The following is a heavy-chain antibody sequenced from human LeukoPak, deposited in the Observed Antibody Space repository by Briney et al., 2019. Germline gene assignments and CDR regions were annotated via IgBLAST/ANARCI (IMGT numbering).Heavy chain of an antibody. CDR3: ASPPVRIAAAVH. CDR2: INRSGST. Sequence: SETLSLTCAVYGGSFSRYYWSWIRQPPGKGLEWIGEINRSGSTNYNPSLTRRPTKSVGTSKNQFSVHLSSVTAADTAVYYCASPPVRIAAAVHWGQGTLVTVSS. V-gene: IGHV4-34*01. J-gene: IGHJ4*02. CDR1: GGSFSRYY. D-gene: IGHD6-13*01.